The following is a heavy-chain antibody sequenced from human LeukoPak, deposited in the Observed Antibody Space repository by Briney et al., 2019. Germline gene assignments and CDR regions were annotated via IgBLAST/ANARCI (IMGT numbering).Heavy chain of an antibody. V-gene: IGHV1-18*01. CDR2: ISAYNGNT. Sequence: ASVKVSCKASGYTFTSYGISWVRQAPGQELEWMGWISAYNGNTNYAQKLQGRVTMTTDTSTSTAYMELRSLRSHDTAVYYCASSVPPNWFDPWGQGTLVTVSS. CDR1: GYTFTSYG. J-gene: IGHJ5*02. CDR3: ASSVPPNWFDP.